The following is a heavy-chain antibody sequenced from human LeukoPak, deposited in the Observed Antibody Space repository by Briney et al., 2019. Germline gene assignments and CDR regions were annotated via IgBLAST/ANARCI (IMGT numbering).Heavy chain of an antibody. CDR2: MSFDGSHE. J-gene: IGHJ4*02. D-gene: IGHD2-15*01. V-gene: IGHV3-30*04. CDR3: ARGGKCSDGKCYLIDY. Sequence: GGSLTLSCVASGLTFSNSAMHWVRQAPGKGLEWVAIMSFDGSHERYGDSVKGRFTLSRDNSKNTLYLQINSLRTEDTAVYYCARGGKCSDGKCYLIDYWGQGTLVTVSS. CDR1: GLTFSNSA.